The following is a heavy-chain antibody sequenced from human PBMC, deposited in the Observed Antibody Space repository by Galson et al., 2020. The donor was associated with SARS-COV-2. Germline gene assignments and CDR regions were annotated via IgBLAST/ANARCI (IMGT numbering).Heavy chain of an antibody. CDR2: IKTQTDGDTT. J-gene: IGHJ4*02. CDR1: GIALSDAW. D-gene: IGHD3-10*01. V-gene: IGHV3-15*05. Sequence: GGSLRLSCAASGIALSDAWMSWVRQAPGKGLEWVGRIKTQTDGDTTDYAAPVKGRFTISRDDSKNTLYLQMNDLKIDDRAFYYCTTGGAVWGQGTLVTVSS. CDR3: TTGGAV.